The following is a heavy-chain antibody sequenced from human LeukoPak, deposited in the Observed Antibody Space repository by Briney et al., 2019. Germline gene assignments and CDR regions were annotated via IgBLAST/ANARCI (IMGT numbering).Heavy chain of an antibody. Sequence: PGGSLRLSCAASEFTFSSYWMSWVRQAPGKVLEWVANIKQDGGEKYYLDSVKGRFTVSRDNAKNSLYLQMNSLRAEDTAVYYCARLGARQILEYWGQGTLVTVSS. V-gene: IGHV3-7*01. CDR2: IKQDGGEK. CDR3: ARLGARQILEY. D-gene: IGHD4-17*01. J-gene: IGHJ4*02. CDR1: EFTFSSYW.